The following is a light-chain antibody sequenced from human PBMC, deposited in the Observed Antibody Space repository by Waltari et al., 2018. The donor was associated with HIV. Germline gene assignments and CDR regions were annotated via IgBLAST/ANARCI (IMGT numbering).Light chain of an antibody. CDR3: QVWDNIGDRVV. CDR1: NIGARS. CDR2: DNS. V-gene: IGLV3-21*02. J-gene: IGLJ2*01. Sequence: SYGLTQPPSMSVAAGQAAKFTCGGHNIGARSVHWYQKRPGQAPKLVVYDNSDRPPGTPDRFSGSNARNTATRTISRVEAGDEAEYYCQVWDNIGDRVVFGGGTKLTVL.